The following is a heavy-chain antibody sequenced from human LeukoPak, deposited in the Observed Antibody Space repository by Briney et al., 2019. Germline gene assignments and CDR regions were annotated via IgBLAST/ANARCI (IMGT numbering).Heavy chain of an antibody. CDR2: IKSKTDGGTT. CDR1: GFTFSNAW. V-gene: IGHV3-15*01. D-gene: IGHD3-10*01. CDR3: TTLPSRITMVRGALGGY. J-gene: IGHJ4*02. Sequence: GGSLRLSCAASGFTFSNAWMSWVRQAPGKGLEWVGRIKSKTDGGTTDYAAPVKGRFTISRDDSKNTLYLQMNSLKTEDTAVYYCTTLPSRITMVRGALGGYWGQGTLVTVSS.